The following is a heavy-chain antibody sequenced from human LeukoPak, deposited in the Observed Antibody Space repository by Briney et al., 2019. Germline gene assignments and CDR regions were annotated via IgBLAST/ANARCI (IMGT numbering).Heavy chain of an antibody. CDR1: GGSISSGSYY. J-gene: IGHJ4*02. CDR2: MDTSGST. D-gene: IGHD3-3*01. V-gene: IGHV4-61*02. CDR3: ARGIFLRWHREDY. Sequence: PSQTLSLTCTVSGGSISSGSYYWSWIRQPAGKGLEWIGRMDTSGSTNYNPSLKSRATISPDTSKNQFSLKLSSVTAADTAVYYCARGIFLRWHREDYWGQGTLVTVSS.